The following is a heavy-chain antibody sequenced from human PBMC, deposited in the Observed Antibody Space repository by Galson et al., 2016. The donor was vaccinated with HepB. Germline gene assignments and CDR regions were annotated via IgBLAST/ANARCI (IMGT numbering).Heavy chain of an antibody. CDR3: ASDYGDYVTGRGWFAP. D-gene: IGHD4-17*01. CDR2: IYQTGST. J-gene: IGHJ5*02. CDR1: GGSISSTNW. V-gene: IGHV4-4*02. Sequence: SETLSLTCAVSGGSISSTNWWSWVRQPPGRGLEWIGEIYQTGSTNYNPSLESRVTISLDTSRNQFSLKLTSVTAADTAVYYCASDYGDYVTGRGWFAPWGQGTPVIVSS.